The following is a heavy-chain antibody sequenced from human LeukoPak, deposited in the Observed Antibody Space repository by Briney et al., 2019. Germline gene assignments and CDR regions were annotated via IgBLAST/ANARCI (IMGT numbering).Heavy chain of an antibody. J-gene: IGHJ4*02. CDR1: GFTFSSYW. Sequence: GGSLRLSSAASGFTFSSYWIHWVRQAPGKGLVWVSRINTDGSRTTYADSVKGRFTISRDNAKNTVYLQMSSLGAEDTAVYYCARAGDYRFDYWGQGTLVTVSS. CDR3: ARAGDYRFDY. CDR2: INTDGSRT. D-gene: IGHD3-16*01. V-gene: IGHV3-74*01.